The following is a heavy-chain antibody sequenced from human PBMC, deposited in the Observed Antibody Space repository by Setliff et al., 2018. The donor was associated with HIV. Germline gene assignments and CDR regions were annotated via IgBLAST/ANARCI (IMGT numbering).Heavy chain of an antibody. CDR3: ARWGASGGRPDWHAFDM. CDR2: IGYNGDT. J-gene: IGHJ3*02. V-gene: IGHV4-59*01. D-gene: IGHD2-15*01. Sequence: PSETLSLTCTVSGGSINSYYWNWIRQSPGKGLEWIGYIGYNGDTSYNPSLNSRVTLSVDRSKNQFSLKLSSVSAADTAVYFCARWGASGGRPDWHAFDMWGQGTTVTVSS. CDR1: GGSINSYY.